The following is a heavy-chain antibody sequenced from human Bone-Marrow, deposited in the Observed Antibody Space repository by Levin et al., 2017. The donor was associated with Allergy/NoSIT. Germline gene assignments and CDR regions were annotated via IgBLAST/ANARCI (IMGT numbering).Heavy chain of an antibody. V-gene: IGHV3-23*01. D-gene: IGHD2-8*01. CDR1: GFTFRSYA. J-gene: IGHJ4*02. Sequence: HPGGSLRLSCAASGFTFRSYAMSWVRQAPGKGLEWVSGVSPSGSNTYYSDSVKGRFTISRDNSKNTLSLQLKSLRAEDTAVYHCAKIASNPNGVFPFDFWGQGTLVTVSS. CDR2: VSPSGSNT. CDR3: AKIASNPNGVFPFDF.